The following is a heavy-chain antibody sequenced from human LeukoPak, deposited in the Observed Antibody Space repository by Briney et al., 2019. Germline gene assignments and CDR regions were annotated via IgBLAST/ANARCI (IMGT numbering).Heavy chain of an antibody. CDR3: ARHSLEVWSYDMGV. CDR2: IYYSGST. J-gene: IGHJ6*02. V-gene: IGHV4-59*08. CDR1: GGSINNYY. D-gene: IGHD3-16*01. Sequence: SETLSLTCTVSGGSINNYYWSWIRQPPGKGLEWIGYIYYSGSTNYNPSLKSRVTISVDTSKNHFSLKLSSVTAADTAVYYCARHSLEVWSYDMGVWGQGTTVTVS.